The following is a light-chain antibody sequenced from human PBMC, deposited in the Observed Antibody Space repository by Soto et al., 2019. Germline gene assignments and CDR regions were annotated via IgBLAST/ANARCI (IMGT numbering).Light chain of an antibody. CDR2: AAS. Sequence: EIVLTQSPGTLSLSPGDRASLSCRASQSVTSNFFSWYQQKPGHAPRLLIYAASTSATGIPDRFSGSGSGTDFTLTISRLEPEDFAVYFCQQYGSSPWTFGQGTKVDIK. V-gene: IGKV3-20*01. J-gene: IGKJ1*01. CDR3: QQYGSSPWT. CDR1: QSVTSNF.